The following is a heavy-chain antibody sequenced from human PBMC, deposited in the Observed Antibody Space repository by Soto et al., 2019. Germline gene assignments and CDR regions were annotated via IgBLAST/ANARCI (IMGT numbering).Heavy chain of an antibody. CDR2: ISGTGLTT. CDR3: AKYRLLVRSGMGV. CDR1: GFTFNTYA. J-gene: IGHJ6*02. V-gene: IGHV3-23*01. Sequence: EVQLLESGGGLVQPGGSLRLSCTASGFTFNTYAMNWVRQAPVKGLEWVSTISGTGLTTYYADSVEGRFTVSRDNSKNTLYLQMNSLRAEDTAIYYCAKYRLLVRSGMGVWGQGTAVIVSS. D-gene: IGHD6-13*01.